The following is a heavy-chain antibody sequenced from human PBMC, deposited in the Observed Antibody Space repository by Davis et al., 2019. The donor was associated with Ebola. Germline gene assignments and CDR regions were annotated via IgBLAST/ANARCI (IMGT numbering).Heavy chain of an antibody. D-gene: IGHD1-1*01. CDR3: ATVERGALLGY. V-gene: IGHV3-30*03. J-gene: IGHJ4*02. Sequence: SVKGRFTISRDDSKDTLYLQMNSLRAEDTAVYYCATVERGALLGYWGQGTLVTVSS.